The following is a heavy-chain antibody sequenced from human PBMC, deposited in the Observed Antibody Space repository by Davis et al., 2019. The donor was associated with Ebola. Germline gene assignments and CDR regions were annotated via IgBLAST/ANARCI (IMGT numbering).Heavy chain of an antibody. Sequence: PGGSLRLSCAASGFTFSSYWMSWVRQAPGKGLEWVANIKQDGSEKYYVDSVKGRFTISRDNSKNTLYLQMNSLRAEDTAVYYCARDQGHGFDDFWSGYHYGMDVWGQGTTVTVSS. D-gene: IGHD3-3*01. J-gene: IGHJ6*02. CDR2: IKQDGSEK. CDR1: GFTFSSYW. V-gene: IGHV3-7*01. CDR3: ARDQGHGFDDFWSGYHYGMDV.